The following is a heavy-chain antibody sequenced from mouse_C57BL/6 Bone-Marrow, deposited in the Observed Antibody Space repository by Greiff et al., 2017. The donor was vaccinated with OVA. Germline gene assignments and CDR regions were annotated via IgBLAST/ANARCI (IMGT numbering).Heavy chain of an antibody. CDR3: ARDGGLPFYWCYEV. CDR1: GFTFSSYA. V-gene: IGHV5-4*01. J-gene: IGHJ1*03. Sequence: EVNVVESGGGLVKPGGSLKLSCAASGFTFSSYAMSWVRQTPEKRLEWVATISDGGGYTYYPDNVKGRFTISRDNAKNNLYLQMSHLKSEDTAMYYCARDGGLPFYWCYEVGGTGPAVTVSA. CDR2: ISDGGGYT. D-gene: IGHD1-1*02.